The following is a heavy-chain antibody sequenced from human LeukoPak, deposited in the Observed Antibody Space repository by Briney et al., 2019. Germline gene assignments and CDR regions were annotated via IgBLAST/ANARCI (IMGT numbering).Heavy chain of an antibody. J-gene: IGHJ4*02. D-gene: IGHD6-13*01. V-gene: IGHV3-7*01. CDR2: IKQGGSEK. CDR3: ARLYSSSVNF. CDR1: GFTFSNYW. Sequence: GGSLRLSCAASGFTFSNYWMSWVRQAPGKGLEWVASIKQGGSEKHYVDSVKGRFTISRDSAKNSLYLQMNSPRADDTAVYYCARLYSSSVNFWGQGTMVTVSS.